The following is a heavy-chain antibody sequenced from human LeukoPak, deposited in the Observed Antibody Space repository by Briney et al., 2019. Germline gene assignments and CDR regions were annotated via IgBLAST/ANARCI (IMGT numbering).Heavy chain of an antibody. CDR3: AREESYYYYGMDV. CDR1: GFTVSSNY. Sequence: GGSLRLSCAASGFTVSSNYMSWVRQAPGKGLEWVSVIYSGGSTYYADSVKGRFTISRDNSKNTLYLQMNSLRAEDTAVYYCAREESYYYYGMDVWGQGTTVTVFS. CDR2: IYSGGST. J-gene: IGHJ6*02. D-gene: IGHD2/OR15-2a*01. V-gene: IGHV3-53*01.